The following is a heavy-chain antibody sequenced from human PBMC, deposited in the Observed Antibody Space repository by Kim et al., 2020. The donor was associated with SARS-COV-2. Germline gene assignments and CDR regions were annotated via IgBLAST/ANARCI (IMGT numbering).Heavy chain of an antibody. V-gene: IGHV3-23*03. D-gene: IGHD2-21*01. Sequence: TYCPDSVRGRISISRDNSKTTLYLQLDNLRAEDTALYYCATYSGRRFAFWGQGTPVTVSS. CDR3: ATYSGRRFAF. CDR2: T. J-gene: IGHJ4*02.